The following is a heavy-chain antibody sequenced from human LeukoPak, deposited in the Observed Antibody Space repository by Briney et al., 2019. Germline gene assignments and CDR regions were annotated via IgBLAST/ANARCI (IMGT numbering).Heavy chain of an antibody. CDR1: GFTFSGSA. CDR3: TRADYVWGSYRSFDP. V-gene: IGHV3-73*01. CDR2: IRSKANSYAT. J-gene: IGHJ5*02. Sequence: GGSLRPSCAASGFTFSGSAMPWVRQASGKGLEWVGRIRSKANSYATAYAASVKGRFTISRDDSKNTAYLQMNSLKTEDTAVYYCTRADYVWGSYRSFDPWGQGTLVTVSS. D-gene: IGHD3-16*02.